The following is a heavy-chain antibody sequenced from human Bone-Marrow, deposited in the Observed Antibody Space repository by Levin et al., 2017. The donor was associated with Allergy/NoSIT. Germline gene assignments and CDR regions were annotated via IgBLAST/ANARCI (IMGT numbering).Heavy chain of an antibody. Sequence: SSETLSLTCSVSGTSISNGDYYWSWIRQPPGMGLEWIGYIYYSGSTSFNPSLKSRVSISVDTSTNQFALKLNSVTAAGTAVYYCARYFSVAGTSCIDLWGQGTTVTVFS. CDR2: IYYSGST. CDR1: GTSISNGDYY. J-gene: IGHJ6*02. V-gene: IGHV4-30-4*01. CDR3: ARYFSVAGTSCIDL. D-gene: IGHD1-7*01.